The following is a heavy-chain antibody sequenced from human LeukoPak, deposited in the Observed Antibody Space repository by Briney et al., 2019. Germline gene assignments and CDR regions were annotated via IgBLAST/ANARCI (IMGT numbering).Heavy chain of an antibody. CDR1: GFTVSGDY. CDR3: TGVHTAIPDAFEI. D-gene: IGHD5-18*01. CDR2: ISYDENIK. Sequence: GGSLRLSCAASGFTVSGDYMSWVRQAPGKGLEWVAAISYDENIKNYADSVKGRFTISRDNSKNTLYLQMNSLRAEDTAVYYCTGVHTAIPDAFEIWGQGTMVTVSS. J-gene: IGHJ3*02. V-gene: IGHV3-30*03.